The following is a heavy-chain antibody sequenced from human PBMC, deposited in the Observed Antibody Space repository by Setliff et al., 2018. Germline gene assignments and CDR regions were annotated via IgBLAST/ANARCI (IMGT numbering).Heavy chain of an antibody. CDR1: GYSIGYSIGSGHY. J-gene: IGHJ4*02. D-gene: IGHD3-22*01. CDR2: VYHRGST. V-gene: IGHV4-38-2*02. Sequence: SETLSLTCAVSGYSIGYSIGSGHYWGWIRQPPGKGLEWIGSVYHRGSTYYNPSLKSRASISVDTSKNQFSLKLSSVTAADTAVYYCARESRYYYDNLGTLDYWGQGTLVTVSS. CDR3: ARESRYYYDNLGTLDY.